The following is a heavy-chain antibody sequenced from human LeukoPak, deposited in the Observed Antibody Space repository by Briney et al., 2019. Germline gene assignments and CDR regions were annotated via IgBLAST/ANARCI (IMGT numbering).Heavy chain of an antibody. V-gene: IGHV4-30-4*01. CDR3: ARDREYYDSSGYSDY. CDR2: IHYSGNT. D-gene: IGHD3-22*01. J-gene: IGHJ4*02. Sequence: SQTLSLTCTVSGGSIGDYYWSWIRQPPGQGLEWLGYIHYSGNTYYNPSLKGRLIISIDASKNQFSLNLSSVTAADTAVYYCARDREYYDSSGYSDYWGQGTLVTVSS. CDR1: GGSIGDYY.